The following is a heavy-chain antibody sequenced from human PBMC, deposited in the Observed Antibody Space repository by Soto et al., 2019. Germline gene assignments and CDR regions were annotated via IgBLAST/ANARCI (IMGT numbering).Heavy chain of an antibody. J-gene: IGHJ4*02. CDR1: GYDFNTNW. CDR3: ARLPRDCNKTSCYYAGH. Sequence: PGESLKISCRGSGYDFNTNWFGWVRQLPGRGLEWLGIMYPGDSDTRLHPSLQGHVTLSADVTVSTAFLQWRTLKTSDSGMYFCARLPRDCNKTSCYYAGHWGQGTSVTVYS. D-gene: IGHD3-22*01. V-gene: IGHV5-51*01. CDR2: MYPGDSDT.